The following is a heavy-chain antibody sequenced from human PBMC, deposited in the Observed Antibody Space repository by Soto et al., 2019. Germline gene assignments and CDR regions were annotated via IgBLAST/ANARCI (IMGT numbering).Heavy chain of an antibody. D-gene: IGHD6-19*01. V-gene: IGHV3-9*01. CDR1: GFTFDDYA. Sequence: GGSLRLSCAASGFTFDDYAMHWVRQAPGKGLEWVSGISWNSGSIGYADSVKGRFTISRDNAKNSLYLQMNSLRAEDTALYYCAKAIVVAASYYYYGMDVWGQGTTVTVSS. CDR2: ISWNSGSI. CDR3: AKAIVVAASYYYYGMDV. J-gene: IGHJ6*02.